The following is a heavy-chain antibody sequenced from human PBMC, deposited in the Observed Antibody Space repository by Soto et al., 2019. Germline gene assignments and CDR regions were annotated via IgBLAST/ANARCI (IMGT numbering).Heavy chain of an antibody. CDR3: ARVQSTSWGYYYAVDV. V-gene: IGHV4-59*01. D-gene: IGHD2-2*01. Sequence: QVQLQESGPGLVKPSETLSLTCRISGGSISSYYWNWIRQAPGKGLEWIGFISYSGSTNYNPVLTSRVTISVDTSKDQISLRLNSVTAADTAVYYCARVQSTSWGYYYAVDVWGQGTTVTVSS. CDR1: GGSISSYY. J-gene: IGHJ6*01. CDR2: ISYSGST.